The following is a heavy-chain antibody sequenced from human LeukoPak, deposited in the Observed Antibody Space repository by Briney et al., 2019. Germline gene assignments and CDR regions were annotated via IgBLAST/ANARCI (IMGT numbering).Heavy chain of an antibody. J-gene: IGHJ4*02. CDR1: GGSISSGGYY. V-gene: IGHV4-31*03. D-gene: IGHD6-13*01. CDR3: ARATGSTLIAAAGTVGAFDY. CDR2: IYYSGST. Sequence: SETLSLTCTVSGGSISSGGYYWSWIRQHPGKGPEWIGYIYYSGSTYYNPSLKSRVTISVDTSKNQFSLKLSSVTAADTAVYYCARATGSTLIAAAGTVGAFDYWGQGTLVTVSS.